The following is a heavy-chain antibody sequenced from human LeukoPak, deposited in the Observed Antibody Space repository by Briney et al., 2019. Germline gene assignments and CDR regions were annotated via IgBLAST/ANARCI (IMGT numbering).Heavy chain of an antibody. V-gene: IGHV1-18*01. Sequence: GASVKVSCKASGYTFNSHGISWVRQAPGQALEWMGWISAYNGNTHYAQKLQGRVTMTTDTSTSTVYMELRSLRSDDTAVYYCARGSPPRRNYDSRGYYSYYFDYWGQGTLVTVSS. CDR2: ISAYNGNT. D-gene: IGHD3-22*01. CDR3: ARGSPPRRNYDSRGYYSYYFDY. CDR1: GYTFNSHG. J-gene: IGHJ4*02.